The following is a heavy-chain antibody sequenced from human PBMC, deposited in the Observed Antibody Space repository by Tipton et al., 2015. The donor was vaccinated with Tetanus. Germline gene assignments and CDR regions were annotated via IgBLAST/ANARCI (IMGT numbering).Heavy chain of an antibody. CDR3: ARTVTSWGGYENSYYFDF. Sequence: TLSLTCSVSGASVSQYHWSWIRQPPGEGLEWIGYVYYSGDINYNPSLKSRVTMSVDTSKNRFSLKLRSVKGADSAVYYCARTVTSWGGYENSYYFDFWGQGILVAVSS. D-gene: IGHD3-3*01. CDR1: GASVSQYH. J-gene: IGHJ4*02. V-gene: IGHV4-59*02. CDR2: VYYSGDI.